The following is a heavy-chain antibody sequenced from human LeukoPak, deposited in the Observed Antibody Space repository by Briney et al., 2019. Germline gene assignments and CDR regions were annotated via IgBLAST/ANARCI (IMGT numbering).Heavy chain of an antibody. CDR2: ISSSSSYI. V-gene: IGHV3-21*04. CDR3: VRGYSSGYYFDF. J-gene: IGHJ4*02. Sequence: GGSLRLSCAASGFTFSSYSMNWVRQAPGKGLEWVSSISSSSSYIYYADSVKGRFTISRDNAKNSLYLQMNSLRAEDTALYYCVRGYSSGYYFDFWGQGTLVTVSS. D-gene: IGHD3-22*01. CDR1: GFTFSSYS.